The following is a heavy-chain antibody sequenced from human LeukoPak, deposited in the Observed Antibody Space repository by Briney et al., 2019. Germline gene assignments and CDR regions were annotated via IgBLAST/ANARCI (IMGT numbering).Heavy chain of an antibody. J-gene: IGHJ4*02. V-gene: IGHV5-51*01. CDR1: GYSFTSSW. CDR2: IYPGDSDT. Sequence: GESLKISCTGSGYSFTSSWIGWGRQMPGKGLEWMGIIYPGDSDTRYSPSFQGQVTISADKSISTAFLQWSSLKASDTAMYYCASLYCSGGSCYLDYWGQGTLVTVSS. CDR3: ASLYCSGGSCYLDY. D-gene: IGHD2-15*01.